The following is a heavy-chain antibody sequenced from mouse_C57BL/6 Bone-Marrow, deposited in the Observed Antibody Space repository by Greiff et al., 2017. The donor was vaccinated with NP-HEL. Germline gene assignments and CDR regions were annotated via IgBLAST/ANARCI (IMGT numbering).Heavy chain of an antibody. V-gene: IGHV1-22*01. CDR2: INPNNGGT. Sequence: VQLQQSGAELVRPGASVKLSCTASGFNIKDDYMHWVKQSHGKSLEWIGYINPNNGGTSYNQKFKGKATLTVNKSSSTAYMELRSLTSEDSAVYYCALDSSGYVDYWGQGTTLTVSS. CDR1: GFNIKDDY. CDR3: ALDSSGYVDY. D-gene: IGHD3-2*02. J-gene: IGHJ2*01.